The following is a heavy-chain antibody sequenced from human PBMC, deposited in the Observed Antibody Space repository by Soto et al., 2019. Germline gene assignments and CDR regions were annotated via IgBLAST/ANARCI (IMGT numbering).Heavy chain of an antibody. D-gene: IGHD3-22*01. J-gene: IGHJ4*02. CDR3: AKVTTYYYDSSGYYYDY. CDR1: GFTFSSYG. V-gene: IGHV3-30*18. CDR2: ISYDGSNK. Sequence: HPGWSLRLCCAASGFTFSSYGMHWFRQAPGKGLEWVAVISYDGSNKYYADSVKGRFTISRDNSKNTLYLQMNSLRAEDTAVYYCAKVTTYYYDSSGYYYDYWGQGTLVTVSS.